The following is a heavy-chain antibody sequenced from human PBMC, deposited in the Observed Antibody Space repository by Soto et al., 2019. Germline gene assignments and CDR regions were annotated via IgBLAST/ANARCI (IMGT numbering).Heavy chain of an antibody. CDR2: IYYSGST. V-gene: IGHV4-59*08. CDR1: GGSISSYY. CDR3: ARHNYGSGSTYLDY. J-gene: IGHJ4*02. D-gene: IGHD3-10*01. Sequence: SETLSLTCTVSGGSISSYYWSWIRQPPGKGLEWIGYIYYSGSTNYNPSLKSRVTISVDTSKNQFSLKLNSMTAADTAVYYCARHNYGSGSTYLDYWGQGTLVTVSS.